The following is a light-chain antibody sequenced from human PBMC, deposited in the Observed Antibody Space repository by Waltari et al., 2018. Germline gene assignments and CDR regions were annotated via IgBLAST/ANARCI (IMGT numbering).Light chain of an antibody. CDR2: GAS. V-gene: IGKV3-20*01. CDR3: QQYYSRRT. Sequence: VLTQSPGTLSLSPGERATLPCRASQSLTKRYLAWYQQKPGQAPRLLIYGASSRAAGIPDRFSGSGSGTDFTLTISSLQAEDVAVYYCQQYYSRRTFGQGTRVEIK. CDR1: QSLTKRY. J-gene: IGKJ1*01.